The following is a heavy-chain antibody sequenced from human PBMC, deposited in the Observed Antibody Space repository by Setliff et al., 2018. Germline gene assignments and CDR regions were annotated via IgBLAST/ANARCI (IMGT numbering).Heavy chain of an antibody. Sequence: RASVKVSCKTSGYPLVGYFIYWMRQAPGQGLEWVGWIDPKSGRTKYAVKFQGRVTMTRDTSSSTIYMEVNSLTSDDTAVYFCAKQGDLAFDYWGQGTQVTVSS. D-gene: IGHD3-16*01. CDR2: IDPKSGRT. J-gene: IGHJ4*02. CDR1: GYPLVGYF. CDR3: AKQGDLAFDY. V-gene: IGHV1-2*02.